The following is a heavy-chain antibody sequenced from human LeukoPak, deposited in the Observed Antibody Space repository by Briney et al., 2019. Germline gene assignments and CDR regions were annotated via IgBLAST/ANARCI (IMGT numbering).Heavy chain of an antibody. CDR2: IYSGGST. CDR1: GFTVSSNY. CDR3: ERDLRFGEKDYYYGMDV. D-gene: IGHD3-10*01. V-gene: IGHV3-53*01. J-gene: IGHJ6*04. Sequence: GGSLRLSCAASGFTVSSNYMSWVRQAPGKGLEWVSVIYSGGSTYYADSVKGQFTISRDNSKNTLYLQMNSLRAEDTAVYYCERDLRFGEKDYYYGMDVWGKGTTVTVSS.